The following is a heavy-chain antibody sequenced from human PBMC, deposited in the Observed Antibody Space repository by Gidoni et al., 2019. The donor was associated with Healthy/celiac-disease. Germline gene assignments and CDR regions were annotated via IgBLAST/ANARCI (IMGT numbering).Heavy chain of an antibody. CDR3: AKGGYDILTGYLNYYYYYMDV. J-gene: IGHJ6*03. CDR1: GFTFSSYA. V-gene: IGHV3-23*01. CDR2: ISGSGGST. D-gene: IGHD3-9*01. Sequence: EVQLLESGGGLVQPGGSLRLSCADSGFTFSSYAISWVRQAPGKGLEWVSVISGSGGSTYYADSVKGRFTISRDNSKNTLYLQMNSLRAEDTAVYYCAKGGYDILTGYLNYYYYYMDVWGKGTTVTVSS.